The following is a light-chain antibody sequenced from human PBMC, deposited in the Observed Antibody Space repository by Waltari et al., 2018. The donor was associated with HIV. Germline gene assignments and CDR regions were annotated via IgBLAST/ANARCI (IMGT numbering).Light chain of an antibody. CDR1: QSISSY. J-gene: IGKJ1*01. CDR3: QQSYNNPWT. V-gene: IGKV1-39*01. CDR2: AAS. Sequence: DIQMTQSPYSLSASVGDRVTITCRASQSISSYLNWYQQKLGKAPKLLIYAASSLQSGVPSRFSGSGSGTDFTLTISSLQPEDFATYYCQQSYNNPWTFGQGTKVEIK.